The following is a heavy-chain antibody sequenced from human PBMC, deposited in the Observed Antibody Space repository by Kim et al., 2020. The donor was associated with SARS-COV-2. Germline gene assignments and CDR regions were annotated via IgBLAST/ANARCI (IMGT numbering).Heavy chain of an antibody. D-gene: IGHD6-19*01. CDR3: ARLVWGYSSGWTYFDY. Sequence: PSLRSRVTISVDTSKNQFSLKLSSVTAADTAVYCCARLVWGYSSGWTYFDYWGQGTLVTVS. V-gene: IGHV4-39*01. J-gene: IGHJ4*02.